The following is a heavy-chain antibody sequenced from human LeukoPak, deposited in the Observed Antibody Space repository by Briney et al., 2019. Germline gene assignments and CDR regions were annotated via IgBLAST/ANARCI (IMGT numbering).Heavy chain of an antibody. CDR1: VGSISSYY. J-gene: IGHJ5*02. CDR3: ARDKEQQLGGLDP. CDR2: IYYSGST. D-gene: IGHD6-13*01. Sequence: SETLSLTCTVSVGSISSYYWSLIRQPPGNGLEWIGYIYYSGSTNYNPSLKSRVTISVDTSKNQFSLKLSSVTAADTAVYYCARDKEQQLGGLDPWGQGTLVTVSS. V-gene: IGHV4-59*01.